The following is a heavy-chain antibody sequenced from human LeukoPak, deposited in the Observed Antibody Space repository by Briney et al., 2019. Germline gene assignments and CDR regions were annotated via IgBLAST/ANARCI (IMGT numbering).Heavy chain of an antibody. CDR1: GYTFTSYG. D-gene: IGHD6-13*01. Sequence: ASVKVSCKASGYTFTSYGISWVRQAPGQGLEWMGWISAYSGNTNYAQKLQGRVTMTTDTSTSTAYMELRSLRSDDTAVYYCARAESAWVAFDIWGQGQWSPSLQ. CDR2: ISAYSGNT. J-gene: IGHJ3*02. CDR3: ARAESAWVAFDI. V-gene: IGHV1-18*01.